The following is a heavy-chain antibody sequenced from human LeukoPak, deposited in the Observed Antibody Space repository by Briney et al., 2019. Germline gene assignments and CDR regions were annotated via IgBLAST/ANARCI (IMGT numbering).Heavy chain of an antibody. V-gene: IGHV1-58*02. CDR1: GFTFTSSA. CDR2: IVVGSGNT. CDR3: AEYCSGGSCYS. J-gene: IGHJ4*02. D-gene: IGHD2-15*01. Sequence: GASVKVSCKASGFTFTSSAMQWVRQARGQRLEWIGWIVVGSGNTNYAQKFQERVTITRDMSTSTAYMELSSLRSEDTAVYYCAEYCSGGSCYSWGQGTLVTVSS.